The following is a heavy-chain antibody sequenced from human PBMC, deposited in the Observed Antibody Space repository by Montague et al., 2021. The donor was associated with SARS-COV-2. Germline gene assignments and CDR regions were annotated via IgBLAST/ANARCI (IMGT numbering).Heavy chain of an antibody. V-gene: IGHV4-34*01. D-gene: IGHD3-22*01. J-gene: IGHJ4*02. CDR2: INHRGTS. CDR3: ARGRQHFNMIVVVMTGGEYYFDY. Sequence: SETLSLTCAVYGGSFSDYYWSRIRQPPGKGLEWIGEINHRGTSKYNPCLKSRVSISLDTSKNQFSLYLSSVTAADTAVYYCARGRQHFNMIVVVMTGGEYYFDYWGQGTLVTVSS. CDR1: GGSFSDYY.